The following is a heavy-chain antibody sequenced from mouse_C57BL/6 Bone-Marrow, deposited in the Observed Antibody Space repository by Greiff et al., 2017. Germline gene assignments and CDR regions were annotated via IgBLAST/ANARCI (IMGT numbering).Heavy chain of an antibody. CDR1: GFNIKDDY. J-gene: IGHJ4*01. V-gene: IGHV14-4*01. CDR2: IDPENGDT. D-gene: IGHD2-1*01. Sequence: VQLQQSGAELVRPGASVKLSCTASGFNIKDDYMHWVKQRPEQGLEWIGWIDPENGDTEYASKFQGKATITADTSSNTAYLQLSSLTSEDTAVYYCTSYLLWKAMDYWGQGTSDTVSS. CDR3: TSYLLWKAMDY.